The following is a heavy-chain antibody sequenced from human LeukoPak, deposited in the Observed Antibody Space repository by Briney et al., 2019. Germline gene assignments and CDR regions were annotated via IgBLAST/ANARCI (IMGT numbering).Heavy chain of an antibody. CDR3: ARGPPTGTSFRYHGMDV. V-gene: IGHV3-30-3*01. CDR1: GFTFSNYA. J-gene: IGHJ6*02. Sequence: PGGSLRLSCAASGFTFSNYAMHWVRQAPGKGLEWVAVISYDGSNEYYADSVKGRFTISRDNSKNTLYLQMNSLRAEDTALYYCARGPPTGTSFRYHGMDVWGQGTTVTVSS. CDR2: ISYDGSNE. D-gene: IGHD1-1*01.